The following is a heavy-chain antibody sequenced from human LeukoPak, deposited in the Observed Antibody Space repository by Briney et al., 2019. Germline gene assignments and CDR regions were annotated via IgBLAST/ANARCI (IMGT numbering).Heavy chain of an antibody. J-gene: IGHJ4*02. CDR2: ISPTGGAI. D-gene: IGHD1-1*01. CDR1: GFTFSTSA. Sequence: GGSLRLSCAASGFTFSTSAMNWVRQAPGRGLEWVSSISPTGGAIFYADSLRGRFTISRGNAKNSLYLQMNSLRAEDTALYFCASGIRERGFDYWGQGTLVTVSS. CDR3: ASGIRERGFDY. V-gene: IGHV3-21*01.